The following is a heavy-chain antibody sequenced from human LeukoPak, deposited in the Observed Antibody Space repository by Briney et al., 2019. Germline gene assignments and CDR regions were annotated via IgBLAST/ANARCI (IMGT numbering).Heavy chain of an antibody. CDR2: IRSKTNNYAT. J-gene: IGHJ6*03. Sequence: GGSLKLSCAASGITFDGSPIHWVRQASGKGLEWVGRIRSKTNNYATGYAASVKGRFLISRDDSKNMSYLQMNSLKTEDTAVNYCQAYYYYYMDVWGKGTTVTVS. CDR3: QAYYYYYMDV. V-gene: IGHV3-73*01. CDR1: GITFDGSP.